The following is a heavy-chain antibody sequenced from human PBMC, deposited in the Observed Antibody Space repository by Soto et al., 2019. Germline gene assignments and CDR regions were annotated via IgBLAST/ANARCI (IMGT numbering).Heavy chain of an antibody. Sequence: PSETLSLTCTVSGGSIRSDGYYWSWVRQHPGKGLEYIGYIYYSGRTYYNPSLMSRVTISLDTSESQFPLKLSSVTAADTAVYYCARTDKGDYVPPLDNWGQGTLVTVSS. CDR3: ARTDKGDYVPPLDN. CDR1: GGSIRSDGYY. V-gene: IGHV4-31*03. CDR2: IYYSGRT. D-gene: IGHD4-17*01. J-gene: IGHJ4*02.